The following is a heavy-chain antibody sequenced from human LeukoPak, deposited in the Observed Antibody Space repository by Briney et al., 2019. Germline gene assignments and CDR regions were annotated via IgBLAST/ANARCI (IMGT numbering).Heavy chain of an antibody. D-gene: IGHD3-22*01. J-gene: IGHJ4*02. V-gene: IGHV3-23*01. CDR1: GFTFSSYA. Sequence: PGGSLRLSCAASGFTFSSYAMSWVRQAPGKGLEWVSAISGSGGSTYYADSVKGRFTISRDNSKNTLYLQMNSLRAEDTAVYYCAKDLYDSSGYYLLFDYWGQGTLVTVSS. CDR3: AKDLYDSSGYYLLFDY. CDR2: ISGSGGST.